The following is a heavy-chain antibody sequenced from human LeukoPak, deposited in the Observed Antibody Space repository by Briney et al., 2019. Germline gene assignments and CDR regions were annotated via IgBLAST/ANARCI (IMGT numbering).Heavy chain of an antibody. D-gene: IGHD3-3*01. CDR1: GFTFSSYG. CDR2: IRYDGSNK. CDR3: AKEAVTIFGVGYYMDV. V-gene: IGHV3-30*02. Sequence: SGGSLRLSCAASGFTFSSYGVHWVRQAPGKGLEWVAFIRYDGSNKYYADSVKGRFTISRDNSKNTLYLQMNSLRAEDTAVYYCAKEAVTIFGVGYYMDVWGKGTTVTVSS. J-gene: IGHJ6*03.